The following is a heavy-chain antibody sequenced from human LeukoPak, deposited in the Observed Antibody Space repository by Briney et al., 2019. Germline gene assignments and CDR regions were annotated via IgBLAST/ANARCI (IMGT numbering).Heavy chain of an antibody. V-gene: IGHV3-30-3*01. Sequence: PGGSLRLSCAASGFTFSSYAMHWVRQAPGKGLEWVAGISYDGSKKYYADSVKGRSTISRDNPKNTLYLQINSLRAEDTAVYYCARSRGATGYYWVDYWGQGTLVTVSS. CDR3: ARSRGATGYYWVDY. CDR2: ISYDGSKK. CDR1: GFTFSSYA. J-gene: IGHJ4*02. D-gene: IGHD3-22*01.